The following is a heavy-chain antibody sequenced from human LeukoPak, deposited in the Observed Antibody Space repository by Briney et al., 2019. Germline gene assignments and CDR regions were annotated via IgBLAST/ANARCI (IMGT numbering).Heavy chain of an antibody. Sequence: PGGSLRLSCAASGFSFSSYSMNWVRQAPGKGLEWISYIRSGGSTVFYADSVKGRFSISRDDAKNSLYLQMNSLRAEDTAVYYCAREIMGNSCLDCWGRGTLVTVSS. D-gene: IGHD6-13*01. CDR2: IRSGGSTV. CDR1: GFSFSSYS. J-gene: IGHJ4*02. V-gene: IGHV3-48*01. CDR3: AREIMGNSCLDC.